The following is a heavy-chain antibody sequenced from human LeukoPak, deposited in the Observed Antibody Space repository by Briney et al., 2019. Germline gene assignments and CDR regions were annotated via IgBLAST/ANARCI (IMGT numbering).Heavy chain of an antibody. J-gene: IGHJ4*02. CDR2: IYYSGGT. D-gene: IGHD5-24*01. V-gene: IGHV4-59*01. CDR1: GGSISNYY. Sequence: PSETLSLTCTVSGGSISNYYWSWIRQPPGKGLEWIGYIYYSGGTNYNPSLDSRVSISVETSKNQFSLKLSSVTAADTAVYYCARGIRRDGYNHPWPFDYWGQGTLVTVSS. CDR3: ARGIRRDGYNHPWPFDY.